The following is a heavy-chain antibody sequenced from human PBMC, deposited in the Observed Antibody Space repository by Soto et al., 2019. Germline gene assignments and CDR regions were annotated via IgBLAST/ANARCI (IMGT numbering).Heavy chain of an antibody. V-gene: IGHV1-46*01. CDR2: INPSGGST. D-gene: IGHD4-17*01. Sequence: ASVKVSCKASGYTFTSYYMHWVRQAPGQGLEWMGIINPSGGSTSYAQKFQGRVTMTRDTSTSTVYMELSSLRSEDKAVYNCARDRGFGTFAGRHPDTVTHXLDYWGQGTLVTVSS. J-gene: IGHJ4*02. CDR3: ARDRGFGTFAGRHPDTVTHXLDY. CDR1: GYTFTSYY.